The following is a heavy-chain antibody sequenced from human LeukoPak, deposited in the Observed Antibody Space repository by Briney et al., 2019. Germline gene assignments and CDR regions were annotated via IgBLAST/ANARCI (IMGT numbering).Heavy chain of an antibody. Sequence: SETLSLTCADYGGSFSGYYWSWIRQPPGKGLEWIGEINHSGSTNYNPSLKSRVTISVDTSKNQFSLKLSSVTAADTAVYYCARRTAFYYYDSSGYLHPWGQGTLVTVSS. CDR3: ARRTAFYYYDSSGYLHP. CDR1: GGSFSGYY. CDR2: INHSGST. V-gene: IGHV4-34*01. D-gene: IGHD3-22*01. J-gene: IGHJ5*02.